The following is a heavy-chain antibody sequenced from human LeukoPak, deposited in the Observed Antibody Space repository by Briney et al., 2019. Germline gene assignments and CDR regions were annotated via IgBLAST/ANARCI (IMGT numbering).Heavy chain of an antibody. CDR3: ARARSGPYGSGSLDAFDI. CDR1: GGTFSSYA. D-gene: IGHD3-10*01. J-gene: IGHJ3*02. Sequence: SVKVSCKASGGTFSSYAISWVRQAPGQGLEWMGGIIPMFDTADFAQKFQGRVTITADTSTSTAYMQLSSLRSEDTAVYYCARARSGPYGSGSLDAFDIWGQGTMVTVSS. V-gene: IGHV1-69*06. CDR2: IIPMFDTA.